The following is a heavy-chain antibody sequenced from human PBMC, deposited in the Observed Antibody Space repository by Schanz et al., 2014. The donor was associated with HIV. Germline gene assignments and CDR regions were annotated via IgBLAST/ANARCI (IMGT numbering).Heavy chain of an antibody. D-gene: IGHD1-7*01. CDR1: GYTFTTYH. CDR2: IRPDSGDT. V-gene: IGHV1-2*02. J-gene: IGHJ5*02. Sequence: VQLLQSGAEVVKPGASVKVSCKTSGYTFTTYHLHWVRQAPGQGLEWMGRIRPDSGDTYSAQKFDGRFTMTRDTSVSTYYMELSSLRSDDTAVYFCARENWHYDHWGQGTLVTVSP. CDR3: ARENWHYDH.